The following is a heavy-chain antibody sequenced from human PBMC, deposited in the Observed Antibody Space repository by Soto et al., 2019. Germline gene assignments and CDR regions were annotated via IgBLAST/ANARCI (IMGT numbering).Heavy chain of an antibody. CDR1: GFTFTSSA. D-gene: IGHD3-3*01. V-gene: IGHV1-58*01. CDR2: IVVGSGNT. CDR3: PAVQLRFLEWLPLDV. J-gene: IGHJ6*02. Sequence: SVKVSCKASGFTFTSSAVQWVRQARGQRLEWIGWIVVGSGNTNYAQKFQERVTITRDMSTSTAYMELSRLRSENTAVYYCPAVQLRFLEWLPLDVWGQGTTVTVAS.